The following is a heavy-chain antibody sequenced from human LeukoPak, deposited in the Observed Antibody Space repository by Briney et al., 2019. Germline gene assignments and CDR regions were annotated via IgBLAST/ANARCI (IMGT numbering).Heavy chain of an antibody. D-gene: IGHD6-19*01. CDR1: GFTFSSYG. V-gene: IGHV3-30*02. J-gene: IGHJ4*02. Sequence: GGSLRLSCAASGFTFSSYGMHWVRQAPGKGLEWVAFIRYDGSNKYYADSVKGRFTISRDNSKNTLYLQMNSLRAEDTAVYYCAKDPGEYSSGWFHFDYWGQGTLVTVSS. CDR3: AKDPGEYSSGWFHFDY. CDR2: IRYDGSNK.